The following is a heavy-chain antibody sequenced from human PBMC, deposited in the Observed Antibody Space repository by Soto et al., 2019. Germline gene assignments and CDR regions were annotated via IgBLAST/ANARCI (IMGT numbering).Heavy chain of an antibody. V-gene: IGHV2-5*02. CDR1: GFSLSTSSGVG. CDR2: IYWDDEK. CDR3: AHILGIGGYYEGFDY. Sequence: QITLKESGPTLVKPTQTLTLTCTFSGFSLSTSSGVGVGWIRQPPGKALEWLAFIYWDDEKRYSPSLKSRLTVTKDNSKTQVVLIVTNMDPVDTATYYCAHILGIGGYYEGFDYWGQGALVTVSS. J-gene: IGHJ4*02. D-gene: IGHD1-26*01.